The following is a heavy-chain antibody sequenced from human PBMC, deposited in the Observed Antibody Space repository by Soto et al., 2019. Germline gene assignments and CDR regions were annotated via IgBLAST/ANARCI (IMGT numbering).Heavy chain of an antibody. CDR3: ARHHGPTTSENWFDP. Sequence: QVHLVQSGVEVQTPGASVKVSCQASGYTFFTYDISWVRQAHGQGLEWMGWISTYSGDTKYAQKFQGRVTMTTDTSTTTAYLELRSLRSDDTAVYYCARHHGPTTSENWFDPWGQGTLVTVSS. D-gene: IGHD5-12*01. V-gene: IGHV1-18*01. CDR1: GYTFFTYD. J-gene: IGHJ5*02. CDR2: ISTYSGDT.